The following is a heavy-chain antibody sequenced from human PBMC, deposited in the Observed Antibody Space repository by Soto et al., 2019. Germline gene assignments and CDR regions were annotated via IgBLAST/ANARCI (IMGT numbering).Heavy chain of an antibody. CDR2: ISHSGRN. V-gene: IGHV4-39*01. J-gene: IGHJ4*02. Sequence: QLQLQESGPGLVKPPETLSLTCTVSGGSISRGPYYWGWVRQPPGKGLEWIGTISHSGRNYYNPSLKGRVTISADTSKNQVSLRLTSVTAADTAVYFSARLGSSGWYQGSYFDYWGQGTLVTVSS. D-gene: IGHD6-19*01. CDR3: ARLGSSGWYQGSYFDY. CDR1: GGSISRGPYY.